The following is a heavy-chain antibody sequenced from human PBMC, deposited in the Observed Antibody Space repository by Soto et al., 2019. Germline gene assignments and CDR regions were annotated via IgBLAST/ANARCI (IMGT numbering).Heavy chain of an antibody. CDR2: INHSGST. CDR1: GGSFSGYY. Sequence: SETLSLTCAVYGGSFSGYYWSWIRQPPGKGLEWIGEINHSGSTNYNPSLKSRVTISVDTSKNQFSLKLSSVTAADTAVYYGARGLDSGSYTDWGQGTLVTVSS. V-gene: IGHV4-34*01. J-gene: IGHJ4*02. D-gene: IGHD1-26*01. CDR3: ARGLDSGSYTD.